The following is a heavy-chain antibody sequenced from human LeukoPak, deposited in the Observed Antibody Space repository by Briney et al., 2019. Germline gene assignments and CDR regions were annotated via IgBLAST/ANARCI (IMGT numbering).Heavy chain of an antibody. J-gene: IGHJ4*02. V-gene: IGHV3-48*02. Sequence: PGGSLGLSCAASGFTFSTYTMNWVRQGPGKGLEWISYIGWSDSAIFYADSVKGRFTISRDSAKNSLFLQMNSLSDEDTAVYYCARDHQWSFDSWGQGTLVTVSS. CDR2: IGWSDSAI. CDR3: ARDHQWSFDS. D-gene: IGHD2-15*01. CDR1: GFTFSTYT.